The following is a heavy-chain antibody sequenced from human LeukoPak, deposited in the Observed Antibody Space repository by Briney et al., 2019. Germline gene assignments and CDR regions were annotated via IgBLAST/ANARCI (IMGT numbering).Heavy chain of an antibody. Sequence: SETLSLTCTVSGGSISSSSYYWGWIRQPPGKGLEWIGSIYYSGSTYYNPSLKSRVTISVDTSKNQFSLKLSSVTAADTAVYYCARRRTLTTTSYYFDYWGQGTLVTVSS. J-gene: IGHJ4*02. D-gene: IGHD4-11*01. CDR1: GGSISSSSYY. CDR2: IYYSGST. CDR3: ARRRTLTTTSYYFDY. V-gene: IGHV4-39*07.